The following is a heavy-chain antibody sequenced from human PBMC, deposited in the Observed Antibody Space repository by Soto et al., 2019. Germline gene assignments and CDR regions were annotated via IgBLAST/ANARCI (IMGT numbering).Heavy chain of an antibody. CDR2: IKQDGSEK. D-gene: IGHD2-2*01. Sequence: GSLRLSCAASGFTFSSYWMSWVRQAPGKGLEWVANIKQDGSEKYYVDSVKGRFTISRDNAKNSLYLQMNSLRAADTAVYYCARGLLGYCSSTSCPDHGAWFDPWGQGTLVTVSS. J-gene: IGHJ5*02. CDR1: GFTFSSYW. V-gene: IGHV3-7*01. CDR3: ARGLLGYCSSTSCPDHGAWFDP.